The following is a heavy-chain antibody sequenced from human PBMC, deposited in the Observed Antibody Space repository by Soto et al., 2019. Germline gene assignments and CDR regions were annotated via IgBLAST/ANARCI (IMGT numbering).Heavy chain of an antibody. CDR1: GYTFTSYA. V-gene: IGHV1-3*01. Sequence: ASVKVSCKASGYTFTSYAMHWVRQAPGQRLEGMGWINAGNGNTKYSQKFQGRVTITRDTSASTAYMELSSLRSEDTAVYYCARTRTPLCGGDCYSFDYWGQGTLVTVSS. J-gene: IGHJ4*02. CDR3: ARTRTPLCGGDCYSFDY. D-gene: IGHD2-21*01. CDR2: INAGNGNT.